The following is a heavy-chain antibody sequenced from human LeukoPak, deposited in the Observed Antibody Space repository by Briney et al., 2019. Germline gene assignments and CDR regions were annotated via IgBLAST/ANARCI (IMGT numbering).Heavy chain of an antibody. CDR1: GFTFSTYW. V-gene: IGHV3-7*03. J-gene: IGHJ4*02. CDR3: TTGGSSSFGY. Sequence: GGSLRLSCAGSGFTFSTYWMTWVRQAPGKGLEWVANIKQDGGEIYYVDSVKGRFTISRDNSKNTLYLQMNGLRVEDTAVYYCTTGGSSSFGYWGLGTLVTVSS. D-gene: IGHD6-6*01. CDR2: IKQDGGEI.